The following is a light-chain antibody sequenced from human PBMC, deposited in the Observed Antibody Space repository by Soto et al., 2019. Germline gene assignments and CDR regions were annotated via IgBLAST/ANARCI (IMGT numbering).Light chain of an antibody. CDR3: SSYAGSNNPYV. CDR2: EVT. CDR1: SGDIGGYDY. V-gene: IGLV2-8*01. Sequence: QSALTQPPSAPGSPGQSVTISCTGTSGDIGGYDYVSWYQQHPGKAPKLMIYEVTKRPLGVPDRFSGSKSGNTASLTVSGLQAEDEADYYCSSYAGSNNPYVFGTGTKVTV. J-gene: IGLJ1*01.